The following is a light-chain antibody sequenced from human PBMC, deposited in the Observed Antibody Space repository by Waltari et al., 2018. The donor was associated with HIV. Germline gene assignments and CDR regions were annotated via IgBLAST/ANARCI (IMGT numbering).Light chain of an antibody. CDR3: NSRDSSGHWV. Sequence: SSELTQDPAVSVALGQTVRITCQGDILRTYYASWYQQKPGQAPILVIYGKNNRPSGIPDRCSGSSSGNTASLTITGAQAEDEADYYCNSRDSSGHWVFGGGTKLTVL. CDR2: GKN. CDR1: ILRTYY. J-gene: IGLJ3*02. V-gene: IGLV3-19*01.